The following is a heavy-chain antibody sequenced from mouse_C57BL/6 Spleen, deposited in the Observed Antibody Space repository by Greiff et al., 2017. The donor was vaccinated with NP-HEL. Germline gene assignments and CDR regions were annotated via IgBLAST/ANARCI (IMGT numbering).Heavy chain of an antibody. CDR3: ARSGVDWYFDV. J-gene: IGHJ1*03. Sequence: QVQLQQPGAELVMPGASVKLSCKASGYTFTSYWMHWVKQRPGQGLEWIGEIDPYDSYTNYNQKFKGKSTLTVDKSSSTAYMQLSSLTSEDSAVYYCARSGVDWYFDVWGTGTTVTVSS. V-gene: IGHV1-69*01. D-gene: IGHD3-2*02. CDR2: IDPYDSYT. CDR1: GYTFTSYW.